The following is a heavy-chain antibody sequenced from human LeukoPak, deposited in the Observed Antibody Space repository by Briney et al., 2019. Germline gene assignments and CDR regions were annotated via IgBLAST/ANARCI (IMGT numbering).Heavy chain of an antibody. Sequence: GGSLRLSCAASGFTFSNHYMDWVRQAPGKGLEWVGRTRNKANSYTTEYAASVKGRFTISRDDSKNSLYLQMNSLKTEDTAVYYCANNGMDVWGQGTTVTVSS. CDR2: TRNKANSYTT. CDR3: ANNGMDV. J-gene: IGHJ6*02. CDR1: GFTFSNHY. V-gene: IGHV3-72*01.